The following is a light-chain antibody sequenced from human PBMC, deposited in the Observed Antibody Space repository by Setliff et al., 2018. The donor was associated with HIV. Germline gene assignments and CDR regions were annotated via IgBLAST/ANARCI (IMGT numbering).Light chain of an antibody. CDR2: QAT. Sequence: QSVLTQPASMSGSPGQSITISCTGTSSDVGRYNLVSWYQQHPGKAPKLMIYQATKRPSGVSNRFSGSKSGNTASLTISGLQAEDEADYYCCSNTGSNTYVFGTGTKVTV. CDR1: SSDVGRYNL. CDR3: CSNTGSNTYV. V-gene: IGLV2-23*01. J-gene: IGLJ1*01.